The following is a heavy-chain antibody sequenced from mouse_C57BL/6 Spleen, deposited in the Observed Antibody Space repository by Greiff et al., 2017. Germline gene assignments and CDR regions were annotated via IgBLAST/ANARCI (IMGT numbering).Heavy chain of an antibody. CDR2: IDPEDGET. J-gene: IGHJ2*01. Sequence: EVQLQQSGAELVKPGASVKLSCTASGFNIKDYYMHWVKQRTEQGLEWIGRIDPEDGETKYAQKFQGKATITADTSSNTAYLQLSSLTSEDTAVYYCARGGGNYHFDYWGQGTTLTVSS. V-gene: IGHV14-2*01. CDR3: ARGGGNYHFDY. D-gene: IGHD1-1*02. CDR1: GFNIKDYY.